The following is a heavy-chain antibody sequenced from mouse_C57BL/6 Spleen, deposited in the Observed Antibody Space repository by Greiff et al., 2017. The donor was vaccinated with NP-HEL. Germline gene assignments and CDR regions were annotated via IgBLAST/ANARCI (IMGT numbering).Heavy chain of an antibody. D-gene: IGHD2-2*01. J-gene: IGHJ2*01. CDR3: ARRGLRRSLYFDY. V-gene: IGHV1-80*01. CDR2: IYPGDGDT. CDR1: GYAFSSYW. Sequence: VQLQESGAELVKPGASVKISCKASGYAFSSYWMNWVKQRPGKGLEWIGQIYPGDGDTNYNGKFKGKATLTADKSSSTAYMQLSSLTSEDSAVYFCARRGLRRSLYFDYWGQGTTLTVSS.